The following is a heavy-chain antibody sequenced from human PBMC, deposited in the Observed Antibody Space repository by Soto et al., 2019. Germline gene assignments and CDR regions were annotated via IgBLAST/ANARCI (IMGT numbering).Heavy chain of an antibody. CDR1: GGSFSGYY. D-gene: IGHD6-13*01. V-gene: IGHV4-34*01. J-gene: IGHJ4*02. CDR3: AYRGGYSSPFDY. CDR2: INHSGST. Sequence: QVQLQQWGAGLLKPSETLSPTCAVYGGSFSGYYWSWIRQPPGKGLEWIGEINHSGSTNYNPSLKSRVTISVDTSKNQFSLKLSSVTAADTAVYYCAYRGGYSSPFDYWGQGTLVTVSS.